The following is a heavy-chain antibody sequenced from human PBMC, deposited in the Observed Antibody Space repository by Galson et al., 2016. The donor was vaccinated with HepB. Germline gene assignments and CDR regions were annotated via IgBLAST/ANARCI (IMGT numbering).Heavy chain of an antibody. CDR2: IKHDGTEQ. CDR1: GFTFSIYW. J-gene: IGHJ4*02. CDR3: ARDSGYRDFDY. D-gene: IGHD6-13*01. V-gene: IGHV3-7*03. Sequence: SLRLSCAASGFTFSIYWMRWVRQAPGKGLEWVASIKHDGTEQYYVDSVRGRFTASRDNAGNSLYLQMNSLRAEDTAVYYCARDSGYRDFDYCGPGTLVTVSS.